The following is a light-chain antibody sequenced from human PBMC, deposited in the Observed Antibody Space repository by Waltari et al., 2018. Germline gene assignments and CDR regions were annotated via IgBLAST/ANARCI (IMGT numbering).Light chain of an antibody. CDR2: RSD. CDR3: ASWDDSLNGHWV. CDR1: APNIRGNL. V-gene: IGLV1-44*01. J-gene: IGLJ3*02. Sequence: QSVLTQTPSASGTPGPRVTIPCSGSAPNIRGNLVHWYQPLQGKAPKLLIYRSDLRPSGVPDRFSGSKSGTSASLAISGLQSEDEADYFCASWDDSLNGHWVFGGGTKVTVL.